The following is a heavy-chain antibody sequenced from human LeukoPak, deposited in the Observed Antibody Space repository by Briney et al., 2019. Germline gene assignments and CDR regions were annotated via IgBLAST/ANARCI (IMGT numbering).Heavy chain of an antibody. D-gene: IGHD6-13*01. CDR3: ASGLGYSSSCYY. CDR1: GGSFSGYY. J-gene: IGHJ4*02. V-gene: IGHV4-34*01. CDR2: INHSGST. Sequence: SETLSLTCAVYGGSFSGYYWSWIRQPPGKGLEWIGEINHSGSTNYNPSLKSRVTIPVDTSKNQFSLKLSSVTAADTAMYYCASGLGYSSSCYYWGQGTLVTVSS.